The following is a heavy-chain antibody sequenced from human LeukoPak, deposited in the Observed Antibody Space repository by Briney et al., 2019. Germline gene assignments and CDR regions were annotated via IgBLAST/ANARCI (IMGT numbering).Heavy chain of an antibody. V-gene: IGHV3-66*01. CDR1: GFTFSSYS. CDR2: IYSGGST. Sequence: GGSLRLSCAASGFTFSSYSMSWVRQAPGKGLEWVSVIYSGGSTYYADSVKGRFTISRDNSKNTLYLQMNSLRAEDTAVYYCARDADGDYVRYWGQGTLVTVSS. CDR3: ARDADGDYVRY. D-gene: IGHD4-17*01. J-gene: IGHJ4*02.